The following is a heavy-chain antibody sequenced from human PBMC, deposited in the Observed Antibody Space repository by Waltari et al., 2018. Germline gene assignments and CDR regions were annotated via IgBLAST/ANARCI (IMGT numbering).Heavy chain of an antibody. Sequence: EVQLVESGGGLVQPGGSLRLSCAASGLTFSRFSLHWVRQAPGKGLVWVSRINSDGSGTSYADSVKGRFTISRDNAKNTLYLQMNSLRAEDTAVYYCGRREGSVTMVRGIDYWGQGTLVTVSS. CDR3: GRREGSVTMVRGIDY. CDR2: INSDGSGT. J-gene: IGHJ4*02. V-gene: IGHV3-74*01. CDR1: GLTFSRFS. D-gene: IGHD3-10*01.